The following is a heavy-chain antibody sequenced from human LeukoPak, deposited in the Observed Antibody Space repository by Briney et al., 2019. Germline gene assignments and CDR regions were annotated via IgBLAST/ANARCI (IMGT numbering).Heavy chain of an antibody. V-gene: IGHV3-21*01. Sequence: GGSLRLSCAASGFTFSSYSMNWVRQAPGKGLEWVSSISSSSSYIYYAGSVKGRFTISRDNAKNSLYLQMNSLRAEDTAVYYCARDGSYYYDSSGMDYWGQGTLVTVSS. D-gene: IGHD3-22*01. J-gene: IGHJ4*02. CDR1: GFTFSSYS. CDR2: ISSSSSYI. CDR3: ARDGSYYYDSSGMDY.